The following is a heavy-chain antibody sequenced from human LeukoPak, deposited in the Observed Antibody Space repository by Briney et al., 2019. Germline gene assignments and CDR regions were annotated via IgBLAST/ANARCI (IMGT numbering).Heavy chain of an antibody. CDR3: AKDADVLTLAAFDI. D-gene: IGHD3-10*01. Sequence: PGGSLRPSCAASGFTFDDYAMHWVRQAPGKGLEWVSGISWNSGSIGYADSVKGRFTISRDNAKNSLYLQMNSLRAEDTALYYCAKDADVLTLAAFDIWGQGTMVTVSS. CDR1: GFTFDDYA. V-gene: IGHV3-9*01. CDR2: ISWNSGSI. J-gene: IGHJ3*02.